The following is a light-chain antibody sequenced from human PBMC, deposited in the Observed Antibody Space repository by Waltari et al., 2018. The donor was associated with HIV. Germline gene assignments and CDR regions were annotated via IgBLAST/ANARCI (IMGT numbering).Light chain of an antibody. V-gene: IGLV1-47*01. J-gene: IGLJ3*02. CDR3: ATWDDSLSGLWV. CDR1: SSNIGSSY. CDR2: RNN. Sequence: QSVLTQPPSASGTPGQRVTISCSGSSSNIGSSYVYWYQQLPGTAPKLLMYRNNQRPSGVPDRVSGSKSGTSASLAISGLRSEDEADYYWATWDDSLSGLWVFGGGTKLTVL.